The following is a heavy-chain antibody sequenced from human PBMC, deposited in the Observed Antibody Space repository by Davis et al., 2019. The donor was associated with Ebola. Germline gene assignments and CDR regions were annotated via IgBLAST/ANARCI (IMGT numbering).Heavy chain of an antibody. V-gene: IGHV4-39*02. Sequence: GSLRLSCTVSGGSISSSSYYWGWIRQPPGKGLEWIGSIYYSGSTYYNPSLKSRVTISVDTSKNQFSLKLSSVTAADTAVYYCARDDSGQTSVPAATPYYYYGMDVWGQGTTVTVSS. D-gene: IGHD2-2*02. CDR1: GGSISSSSYY. J-gene: IGHJ6*02. CDR2: IYYSGST. CDR3: ARDDSGQTSVPAATPYYYYGMDV.